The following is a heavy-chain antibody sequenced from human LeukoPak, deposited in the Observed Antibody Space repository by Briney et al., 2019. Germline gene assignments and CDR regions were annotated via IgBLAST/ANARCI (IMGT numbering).Heavy chain of an antibody. CDR1: GFSFSVYY. D-gene: IGHD2/OR15-2a*01. J-gene: IGHJ2*01. V-gene: IGHV3-11*04. Sequence: GGSLRLSCEVSGFSFSVYYMSWIRQAPGKGLEWISYIGLSGYPLDYADSVKGRFTISRDNAKNSLYLEMNSLRAEDTAVYYCASGGLYHWYFDLWGRGTLVTVSS. CDR3: ASGGLYHWYFDL. CDR2: IGLSGYPL.